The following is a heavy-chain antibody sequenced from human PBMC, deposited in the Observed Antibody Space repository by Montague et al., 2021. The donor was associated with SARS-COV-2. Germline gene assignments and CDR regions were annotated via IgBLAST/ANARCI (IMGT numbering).Heavy chain of an antibody. CDR1: GASISGYY. V-gene: IGHV4-4*07. Sequence: SETLSLTCSVSGASISGYYWSWVRQAAGKRLEWIGRIFVGASTDYNPSLLSRFSLSGDKSKSQFSLKVTSVTAADTAIYYCARGMAPEGRWFDSWGHGTLVTVSS. CDR2: IFVGAST. D-gene: IGHD2-2*01. CDR3: ARGMAPEGRWFDS. J-gene: IGHJ5*01.